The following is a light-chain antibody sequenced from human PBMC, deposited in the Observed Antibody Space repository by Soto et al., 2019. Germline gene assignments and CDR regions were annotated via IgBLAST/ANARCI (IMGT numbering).Light chain of an antibody. Sequence: QAVVTQEPSLTVSPGGTVTLTCGSSTGAVTSGHYPYWFQQKPGQAPRTLIYDTSNKHSWTPDRFSGSKSGTSASLAITGLQAEDEADYYCQSYDSSLSGVVFGGGTKLTVL. CDR1: TGAVTSGHY. CDR3: QSYDSSLSGVV. J-gene: IGLJ2*01. V-gene: IGLV7-46*01. CDR2: DTS.